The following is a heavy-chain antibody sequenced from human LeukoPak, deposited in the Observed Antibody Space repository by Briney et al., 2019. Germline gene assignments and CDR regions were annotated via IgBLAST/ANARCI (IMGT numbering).Heavy chain of an antibody. CDR2: IHYTGTT. CDR3: ATNRVGTYDRPFDI. Sequence: SETLSLTCIVSGGSINSHYWSWIRQPPGKGLEWIGDIHYTGTTKYNPSVKSRVTISIDTSKNQFSLELSSVTATDTAVYFCATNRVGTYDRPFDIWGQGTMVTVSS. CDR1: GGSINSHY. D-gene: IGHD1-26*01. V-gene: IGHV4-59*08. J-gene: IGHJ3*02.